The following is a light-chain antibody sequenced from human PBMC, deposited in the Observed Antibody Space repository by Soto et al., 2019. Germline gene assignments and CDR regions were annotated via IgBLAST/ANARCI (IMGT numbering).Light chain of an antibody. V-gene: IGKV3-15*01. CDR1: QSVSSN. CDR2: DAS. Sequence: ETVMTQSPATLSVSPGERGTLSCRASQSVSSNLAWYQQKPGQTPRLLIYDASTRATGIPARFSGSGSGTELTLTSSSRQSEDFAVYHCQQYNDWPITFGQGTRLEIK. J-gene: IGKJ5*01. CDR3: QQYNDWPIT.